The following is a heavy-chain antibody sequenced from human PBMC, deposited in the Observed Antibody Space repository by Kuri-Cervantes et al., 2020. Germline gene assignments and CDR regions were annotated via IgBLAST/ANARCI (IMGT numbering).Heavy chain of an antibody. CDR1: GFTFSDYY. J-gene: IGHJ6*02. V-gene: IGHV3-11*04. Sequence: LSLTCAASGFTFSDYYMSWIRQAPGKGLEWVSYISSSGSTIYYADSVKGRFTISRDNAKNSLYLQMNSLRAEDTAVYYCARAIWLKYYYGMDVWGQGTTGTVSS. D-gene: IGHD3-10*01. CDR3: ARAIWLKYYYGMDV. CDR2: ISSSGSTI.